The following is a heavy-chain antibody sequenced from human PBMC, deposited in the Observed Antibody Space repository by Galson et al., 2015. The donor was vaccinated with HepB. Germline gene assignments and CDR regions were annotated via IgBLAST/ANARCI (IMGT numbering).Heavy chain of an antibody. Sequence: PALAKPTQALTLTCTFSGFSLSTSGVGVGWIRQPPGKALEWLALIYWDDDKRYSPSLKSRLTITKDTSKNQVVLTMTNMDPVDTATYYCAHRRLYRAFDIWGQGTMVTVSS. CDR1: GFSLSTSGVG. CDR2: IYWDDDK. V-gene: IGHV2-5*02. D-gene: IGHD2/OR15-2a*01. J-gene: IGHJ3*02. CDR3: AHRRLYRAFDI.